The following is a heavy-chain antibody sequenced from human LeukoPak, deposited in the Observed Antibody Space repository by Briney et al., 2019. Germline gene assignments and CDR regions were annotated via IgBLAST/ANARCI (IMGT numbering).Heavy chain of an antibody. CDR2: IYSGGST. J-gene: IGHJ5*02. CDR1: GFTVSSNY. CDR3: ARDHYDFWSGYSGVNWFDP. D-gene: IGHD3-3*01. V-gene: IGHV3-66*02. Sequence: PGGSLRLSCAASGFTVSSNYMSWVRQAPGKGLEWVSVIYSGGSTYYADSVKGRFTISRDNSKNTLHLQMNSLRAEDTAVYYCARDHYDFWSGYSGVNWFDPWGQGTLVTVSS.